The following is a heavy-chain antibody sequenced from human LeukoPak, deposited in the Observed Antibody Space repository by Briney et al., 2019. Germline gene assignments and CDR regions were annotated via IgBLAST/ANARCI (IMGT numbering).Heavy chain of an antibody. D-gene: IGHD3-10*01. CDR3: AKKIDSGSYPLDY. Sequence: GGSLRLSCAASGFTFSNYAMSWVRQAPGKGLEWVSVISGSGGTTFYADSVRGRFTISRDNSKSTLYLQMTSLRAEDTGVYYCAKKIDSGSYPLDYWGQGTLVTISS. CDR1: GFTFSNYA. J-gene: IGHJ4*02. V-gene: IGHV3-23*01. CDR2: ISGSGGTT.